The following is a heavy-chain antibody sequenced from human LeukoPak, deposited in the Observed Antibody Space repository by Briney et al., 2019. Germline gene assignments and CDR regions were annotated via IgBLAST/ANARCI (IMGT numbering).Heavy chain of an antibody. V-gene: IGHV4-59*08. CDR1: GGSISGFY. J-gene: IGHJ4*02. Sequence: PSETLSLTCTVSGGSISGFYWSWIRQSPGKGREWIGYIHYSGSTDYNPSLKRRVTMSVDTSKNHLSLKLSSVTAADTAVYYCARRPTGSYWLDYWGQGTLVTVSS. D-gene: IGHD1-26*01. CDR2: IHYSGST. CDR3: ARRPTGSYWLDY.